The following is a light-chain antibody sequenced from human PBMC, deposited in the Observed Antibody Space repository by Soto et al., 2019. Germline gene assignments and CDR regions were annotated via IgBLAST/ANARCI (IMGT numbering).Light chain of an antibody. V-gene: IGLV2-23*02. Sequence: QSALTQPASVSGSPGQSITISCTGTSSDVGSYNLVSWYQQHPGKAPKLMIYEVSKRPSGVSNRFSGSKSGNTAPLTISGLQAEDEADYYCCSYAGSGTFVFGTGTKVTVL. J-gene: IGLJ1*01. CDR3: CSYAGSGTFV. CDR2: EVS. CDR1: SSDVGSYNL.